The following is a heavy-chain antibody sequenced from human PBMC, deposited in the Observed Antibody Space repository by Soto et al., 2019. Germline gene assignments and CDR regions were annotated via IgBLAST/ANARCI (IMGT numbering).Heavy chain of an antibody. J-gene: IGHJ6*02. D-gene: IGHD6-19*01. Sequence: GGSLRLSCAASGFTFSDAWMIWVRQAPGKGLEWVGRIKSKADGGTTDYAAPVKGRFTISRDDSKNTLYVQMNNLKTEDTAVYYCNTGSSAWYTPTYGMDVWGQGTTVTVSS. CDR3: NTGSSAWYTPTYGMDV. CDR2: IKSKADGGTT. V-gene: IGHV3-15*01. CDR1: GFTFSDAW.